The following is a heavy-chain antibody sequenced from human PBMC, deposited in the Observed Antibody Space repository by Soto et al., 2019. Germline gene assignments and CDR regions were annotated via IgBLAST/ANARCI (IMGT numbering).Heavy chain of an antibody. V-gene: IGHV3-23*01. D-gene: IGHD2-2*01. Sequence: EVQLLESGGGLVQPGGSLRLSCAASGFTFSSYAMSWVRQAPGKGLEWVSAISGSGGSTYYADSVKGRFTISRDNSKNTQYLQMNSLRAEDTAVYYCAIKTPLVPAAQDHGYWGQGTLVTVSS. CDR1: GFTFSSYA. CDR2: ISGSGGST. J-gene: IGHJ4*02. CDR3: AIKTPLVPAAQDHGY.